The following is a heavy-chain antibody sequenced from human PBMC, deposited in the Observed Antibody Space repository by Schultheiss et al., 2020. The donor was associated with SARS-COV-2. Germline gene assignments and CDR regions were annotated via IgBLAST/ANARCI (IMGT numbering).Heavy chain of an antibody. J-gene: IGHJ2*01. CDR2: INHSGST. V-gene: IGHV4-34*01. Sequence: SETLSLTCAVYGGSFSGYYWSWIRQPPGKGLEWIGEINHSGSTNYNPSLKSRVTISVDTSKNQFSLKLSSVTAADTAVYYCAREGWGVWYFDLWGRGTLVTVSS. D-gene: IGHD3-16*01. CDR3: AREGWGVWYFDL. CDR1: GGSFSGYY.